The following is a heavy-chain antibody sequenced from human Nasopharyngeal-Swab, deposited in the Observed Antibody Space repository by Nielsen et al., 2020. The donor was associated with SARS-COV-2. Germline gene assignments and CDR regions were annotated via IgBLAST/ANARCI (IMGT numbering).Heavy chain of an antibody. Sequence: RQAPGKGLEWIGEVSQGGGTNYNPSLENRVTISVATSKNQFSLKLSSVTAAETAVYYCARGGAGVVPSPVLGLGPYYSYYYMDVWGKGTTVTVSS. J-gene: IGHJ6*03. CDR3: ARGGAGVVPSPVLGLGPYYSYYYMDV. V-gene: IGHV4-34*01. CDR2: VSQGGGT. D-gene: IGHD2-2*01.